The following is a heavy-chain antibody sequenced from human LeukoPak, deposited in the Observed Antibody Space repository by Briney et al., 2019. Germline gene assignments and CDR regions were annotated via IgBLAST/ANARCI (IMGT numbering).Heavy chain of an antibody. CDR2: ISSSSSFI. V-gene: IGHV3-21*01. CDR3: AAAYNYGFYYFDY. J-gene: IGHJ4*02. Sequence: GGSLRLSCAASGFTLSHYSMNWVRQAPGKGLEWVSSISSSSSFIYYADSVKGRFTISRDNAKNSLYLQMSSLRAEDTAVYYCAAAYNYGFYYFDYWGQGTLFTVSS. CDR1: GFTLSHYS. D-gene: IGHD5-18*01.